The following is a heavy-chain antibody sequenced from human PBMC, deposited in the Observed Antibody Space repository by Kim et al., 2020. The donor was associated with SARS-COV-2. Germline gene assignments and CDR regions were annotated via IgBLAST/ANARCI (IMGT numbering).Heavy chain of an antibody. CDR1: GYTFTSYA. V-gene: IGHV7-4-1*02. D-gene: IGHD2-15*01. J-gene: IGHJ4*02. CDR3: ARRGYCSGGSCYSGGGVDY. CDR2: INTNTGNP. Sequence: ASVKVSCKASGYTFTSYAMNWVRQAPGQGLEWMGWINTNTGNPTYAQGFTGRFVFSLDTSVSTAYLQISSLKAEDTAVYYCARRGYCSGGSCYSGGGVDYRGQGTLVTVSS.